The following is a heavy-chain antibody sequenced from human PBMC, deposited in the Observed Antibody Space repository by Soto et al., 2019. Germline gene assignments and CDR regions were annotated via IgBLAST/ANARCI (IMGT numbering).Heavy chain of an antibody. D-gene: IGHD2-15*01. CDR3: ARFKVGGNWFDP. Sequence: SETLSLTCTVSGGSISSYYWSWIRQPPGKGLEWIGYIYYSGSTNYNPSLKSRVTISVDTSKNQFSLKLSSVTAADTAVYYCARFKVGGNWFDPWGQGTLVTVSA. J-gene: IGHJ5*02. CDR2: IYYSGST. CDR1: GGSISSYY. V-gene: IGHV4-59*01.